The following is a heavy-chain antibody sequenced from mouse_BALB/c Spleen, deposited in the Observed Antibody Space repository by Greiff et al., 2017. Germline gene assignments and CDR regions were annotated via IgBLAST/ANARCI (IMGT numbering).Heavy chain of an antibody. V-gene: IGHV2-6-7*01. CDR1: GFSLTGYG. CDR2: IWGDGST. J-gene: IGHJ4*01. D-gene: IGHD1-2*01. Sequence: VQGVESGPGLVAPSQSLSITCTVSGFSLTGYGVNWVRQPPGKGLEWLGMIWGDGSTDYNSALKSRLSISKDNSKSQVFLKMNSLQTDDTARYYCARDPGYGYNYYAMDYWGQGTSVTVSS. CDR3: ARDPGYGYNYYAMDY.